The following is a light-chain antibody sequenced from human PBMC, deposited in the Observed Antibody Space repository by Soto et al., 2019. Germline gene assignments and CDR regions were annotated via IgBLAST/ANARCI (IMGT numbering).Light chain of an antibody. CDR2: AAS. CDR3: QQYGALPYT. V-gene: IGKV3-20*01. CDR1: QSVSSSY. Sequence: DIVLTQSPGTLSLSPGERATLSCRASQSVSSSYFAWYQQKPGQAPRLLSYAASRRASGIPDRFSGSGSGTDFTLTINRLEPEDFAVYYCQQYGALPYTFGQWTKLEIK. J-gene: IGKJ2*01.